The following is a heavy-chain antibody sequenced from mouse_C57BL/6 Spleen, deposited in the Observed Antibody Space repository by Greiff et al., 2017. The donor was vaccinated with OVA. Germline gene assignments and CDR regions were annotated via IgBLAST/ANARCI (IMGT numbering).Heavy chain of an antibody. V-gene: IGHV5-4*01. D-gene: IGHD1-1*01. CDR2: ISDGGSYT. CDR1: GFTFSSYA. Sequence: EVQLVESGGGLVKPGGSLKLSCAASGFTFSSYAMSWVRQTPEKRLEWVATISDGGSYTYYPDNVKGRFTISRDNAKNNLYLQMSHLKSEDTAMYYCARDRDYYAADYWGQGTTLTVSS. CDR3: ARDRDYYAADY. J-gene: IGHJ2*01.